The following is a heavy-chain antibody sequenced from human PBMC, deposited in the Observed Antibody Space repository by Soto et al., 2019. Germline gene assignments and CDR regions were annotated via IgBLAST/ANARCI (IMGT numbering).Heavy chain of an antibody. D-gene: IGHD6-13*01. Sequence: SVKVSCKASGGTFSSYAISWVRQAPVQGLEWMGGIIPIFGTANYAQKFQGRVTITADKSTSTAYMELSSLRSEDTAVYYCARDSAAASPTTRFDPWGQGTLVTVSS. V-gene: IGHV1-69*06. CDR3: ARDSAAASPTTRFDP. CDR1: GGTFSSYA. CDR2: IIPIFGTA. J-gene: IGHJ5*02.